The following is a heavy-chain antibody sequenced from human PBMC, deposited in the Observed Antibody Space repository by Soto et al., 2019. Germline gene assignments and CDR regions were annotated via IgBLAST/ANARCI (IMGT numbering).Heavy chain of an antibody. J-gene: IGHJ6*01. CDR3: AFRKQQLVPYYYYGMDV. CDR2: ISSSSSTI. D-gene: IGHD6-13*01. V-gene: IGHV3-48*02. CDR1: GFTFSSYS. Sequence: GGSLRLSCAASGFTFSSYSMNWVRQAPGKGLEWVSYISSSSSTIYYADSVKGRFTISRDNAKNSLYLQMNSLRDEDTAVYYCAFRKQQLVPYYYYGMDVWGQGTTVNVSS.